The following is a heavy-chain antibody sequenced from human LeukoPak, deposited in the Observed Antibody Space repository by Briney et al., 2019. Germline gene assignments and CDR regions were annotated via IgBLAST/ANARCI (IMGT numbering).Heavy chain of an antibody. J-gene: IGHJ3*02. V-gene: IGHV3-30-3*01. CDR3: ARPDNVGWSHGFDM. CDR1: GFTFSSYA. Sequence: GRSLRLSCEASGFTFSSYAFHWVRQAPGKGLEWVAFLSSDENSNYSADSVKGRLTITRDNSNDTLYLQMNRLRVEDTALYYCARPDNVGWSHGFDMWGQGTLVTVSS. CDR2: LSSDENSN. D-gene: IGHD6-19*01.